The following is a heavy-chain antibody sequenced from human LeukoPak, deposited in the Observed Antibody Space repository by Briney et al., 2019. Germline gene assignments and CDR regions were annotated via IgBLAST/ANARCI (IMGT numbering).Heavy chain of an antibody. D-gene: IGHD1-26*01. Sequence: SETLSLTCTVSGGSIGCGGYYWSWIRQHPGKGLEWIGYIYYSGSTYYNPSLKSRVTISVDTSKNQFSLKLSSVTTADTAVYYCARWSDSGSYYRTLDYWGQGTLVTVSS. J-gene: IGHJ4*02. CDR2: IYYSGST. CDR1: GGSIGCGGYY. CDR3: ARWSDSGSYYRTLDY. V-gene: IGHV4-31*03.